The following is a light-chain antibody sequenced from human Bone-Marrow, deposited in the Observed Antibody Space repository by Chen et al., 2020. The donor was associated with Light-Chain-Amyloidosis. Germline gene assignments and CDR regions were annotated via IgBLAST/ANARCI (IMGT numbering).Light chain of an antibody. J-gene: IGLJ2*01. V-gene: IGLV3-25*03. CDR2: RDT. CDR1: DLPTKY. CDR3: QSAVSSGTYEVI. Sequence: SYELTQPPSVSVSPGQTARITCSGDDLPTKYAYWYQQKPGRAPVLVIHRDTERPSGISERFSGSSSGTTATLTISGVQAEDEADYHCQSAVSSGTYEVIFGGGTKLTVL.